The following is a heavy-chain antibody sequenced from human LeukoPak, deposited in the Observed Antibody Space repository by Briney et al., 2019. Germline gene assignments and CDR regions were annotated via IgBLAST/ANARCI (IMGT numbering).Heavy chain of an antibody. V-gene: IGHV3-30-3*01. J-gene: IGHJ4*02. D-gene: IGHD6-13*01. CDR2: ISYDGNNK. CDR1: GFTFSSYA. CDR3: ARDASIVAAGFDF. Sequence: GGSLRLSCSASGFTFSSYAMHWVRQAPGKGLEWVAVISYDGNNKDYADSDKGRFTISRDNSKNTLYLQMNSLRAEDTAVYYCARDASIVAAGFDFWGQGTLVSVSS.